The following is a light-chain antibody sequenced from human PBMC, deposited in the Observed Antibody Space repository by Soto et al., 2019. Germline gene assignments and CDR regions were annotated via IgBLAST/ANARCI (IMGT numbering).Light chain of an antibody. Sequence: EVVMTQSPVTLSLSPGDRATVSCRASQTVVTHLDWFQQKPGQPPRLLIYDASATATGIPARFSGSGSGTEFTLTISSLQSEDFAVYYCQQYNKWPRTFGQGTKLE. CDR1: QTVVTH. V-gene: IGKV3-15*01. CDR3: QQYNKWPRT. CDR2: DAS. J-gene: IGKJ1*01.